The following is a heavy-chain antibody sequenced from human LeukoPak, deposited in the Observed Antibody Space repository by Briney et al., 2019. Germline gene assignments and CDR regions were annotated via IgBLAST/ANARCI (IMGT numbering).Heavy chain of an antibody. D-gene: IGHD6-13*01. Sequence: PGGALRLSCAASGFTFSSYAMSWVRQAPGKGLECVSAISGSGGSTYYADSAKGRFTISRDNSKNTLYVQMNSLRAEDTAVYYCAKVDQQLVLKWGQGTLVTVSS. CDR2: ISGSGGST. J-gene: IGHJ4*02. V-gene: IGHV3-23*01. CDR1: GFTFSSYA. CDR3: AKVDQQLVLK.